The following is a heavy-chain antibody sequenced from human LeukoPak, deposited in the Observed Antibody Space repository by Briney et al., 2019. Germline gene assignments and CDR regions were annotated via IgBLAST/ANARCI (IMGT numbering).Heavy chain of an antibody. CDR3: TTEGSGWYVVDY. CDR1: GSTFSSYA. D-gene: IGHD6-19*01. V-gene: IGHV3-23*01. CDR2: ISGSGTST. Sequence: PGGSLRLSCAASGSTFSSYAMSWVRQAPGKGLQWVSVISGSGTSTYYADSVKGRFTISRDNSKNTMSLQMNSLRAEDTAVYYCTTEGSGWYVVDYWGQGTLVTVSS. J-gene: IGHJ4*02.